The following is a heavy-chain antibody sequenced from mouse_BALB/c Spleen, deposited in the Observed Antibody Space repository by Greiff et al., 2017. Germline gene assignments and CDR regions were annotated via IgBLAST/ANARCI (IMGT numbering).Heavy chain of an antibody. CDR1: GYTFTSYW. CDR3: ARRWEVYYFDY. Sequence: VQRVESGAELARPGASVKLSCKASGYTFTSYWMQWVKQRPGQGLEWIGAIYPGDGDTRYTQKFKGKATLTADKSSSTAYMQLSSLASEDSAVYYCARRWEVYYFDYWGQGTTLTVSS. CDR2: IYPGDGDT. J-gene: IGHJ2*01. D-gene: IGHD4-1*01. V-gene: IGHV1-87*01.